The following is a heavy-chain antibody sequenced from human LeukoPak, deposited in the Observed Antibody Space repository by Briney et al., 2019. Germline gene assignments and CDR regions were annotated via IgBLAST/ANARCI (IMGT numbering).Heavy chain of an antibody. CDR2: IYHSGST. Sequence: SETLSLTCTVSGYSISSGYYWGWIRQPPGKGLEWIGSIYHSGSTYYNPSLKSRVTISVDTSKNQFSLKLSSVTAADTAVYYCAGRYCSSTSCYQHWGQGTLVTVSS. CDR3: AGRYCSSTSCYQH. D-gene: IGHD2-2*01. V-gene: IGHV4-38-2*02. J-gene: IGHJ1*01. CDR1: GYSISSGYY.